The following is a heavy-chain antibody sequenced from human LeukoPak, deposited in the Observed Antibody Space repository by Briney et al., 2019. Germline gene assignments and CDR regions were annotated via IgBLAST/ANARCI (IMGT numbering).Heavy chain of an antibody. CDR3: AKDLNNSPY. Sequence: QSGGSLRLSCAASGFSFSIYAMHWVRQAPGKGLEWVAVISYDGNNKYYADSVKGRFTISRDNSKNTLFLQLNSLRAEDTALYFCAKDLNNSPYWGQGTLVTVSS. CDR2: ISYDGNNK. CDR1: GFSFSIYA. D-gene: IGHD4-23*01. V-gene: IGHV3-30-3*01. J-gene: IGHJ4*02.